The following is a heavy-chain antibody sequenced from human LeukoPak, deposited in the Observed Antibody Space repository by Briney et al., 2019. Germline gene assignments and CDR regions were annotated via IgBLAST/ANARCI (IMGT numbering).Heavy chain of an antibody. V-gene: IGHV1-2*02. J-gene: IGHJ3*02. Sequence: ASVKVSCKASGYTFTSYGISWVRQAPGQGLEWMGWINPNSGGTNYAQKFQGRVTMTRDTSISTAYMELSRLRSDDTAVYYCARDLDSSSWYDAFDIWGQGTMVTVSS. CDR3: ARDLDSSSWYDAFDI. D-gene: IGHD6-13*01. CDR1: GYTFTSYG. CDR2: INPNSGGT.